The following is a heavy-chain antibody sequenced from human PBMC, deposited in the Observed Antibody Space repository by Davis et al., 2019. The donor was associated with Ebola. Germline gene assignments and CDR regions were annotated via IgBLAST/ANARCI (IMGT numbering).Heavy chain of an antibody. CDR3: TSTLIVTNDDY. CDR1: GFTFPATG. J-gene: IGHJ4*02. Sequence: PGGSLRLSCTAPGFTFPATGVHGVRLASGKGLAWVGRIRSKANSYATAYAASVKGRFTISRDDSKNTAYLQMNSLKTEDTAVYYCTSTLIVTNDDYWGQGTLVTVSS. CDR2: IRSKANSYAT. V-gene: IGHV3-73*01. D-gene: IGHD1-26*01.